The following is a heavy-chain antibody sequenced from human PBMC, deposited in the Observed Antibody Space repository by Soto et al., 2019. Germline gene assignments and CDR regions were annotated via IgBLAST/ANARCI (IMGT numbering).Heavy chain of an antibody. Sequence: QITLKESGLTLVNPTQTLTLTCTFSGFSLNTRAVGVGWIRQAPGKALEWLALINWNDDERYSPSLKDRLTITKDTSKNHVVLTMTNIGPVDTATYYCAHRHDLGGFDIWGQGTAVTVSS. D-gene: IGHD2-15*01. J-gene: IGHJ3*02. CDR3: AHRHDLGGFDI. CDR1: GFSLNTRAVG. CDR2: INWNDDE. V-gene: IGHV2-5*01.